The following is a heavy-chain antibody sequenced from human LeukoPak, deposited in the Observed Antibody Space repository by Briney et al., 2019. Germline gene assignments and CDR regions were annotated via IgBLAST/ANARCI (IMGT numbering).Heavy chain of an antibody. V-gene: IGHV4-59*01. CDR3: ARVDRDYYDSGSSFEY. CDR1: GGSISSDY. D-gene: IGHD3-10*01. Sequence: PSETLSLTCTVSGGSISSDYWSWIRQPPGKGLEWIGYIYYSGSTNYNPSLKSRVTISVDTSKNQFSLKLSSVTAADTAVYYCARVDRDYYDSGSSFEYWGQGTLVTVSS. CDR2: IYYSGST. J-gene: IGHJ4*02.